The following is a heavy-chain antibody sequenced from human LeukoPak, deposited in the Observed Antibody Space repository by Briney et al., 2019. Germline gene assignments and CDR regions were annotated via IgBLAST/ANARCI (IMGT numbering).Heavy chain of an antibody. J-gene: IGHJ6*02. CDR2: INHSGST. V-gene: IGHV4-34*01. Sequence: PSETLSLTCAVYGGSFSGYYWSWIRQPPGKGLEWIGEINHSGSTNYNPSLKSRVTISVDTSKNQFSLKLSSVTAADTAVYYCARGNPSVVYYYYGMDVWGQGTTVTVSS. D-gene: IGHD2-21*01. CDR1: GGSFSGYY. CDR3: ARGNPSVVYYYYGMDV.